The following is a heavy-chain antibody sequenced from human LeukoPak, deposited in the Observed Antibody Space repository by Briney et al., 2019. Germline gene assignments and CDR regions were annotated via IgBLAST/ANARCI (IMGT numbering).Heavy chain of an antibody. CDR2: IYYSGST. J-gene: IGHJ4*02. Sequence: PSETLSLTCTVSGGSISSYYWSWIRQPPGKGLEWIGYIYYSGSTNYNPSLKSRVTISVDTSKNQFSLKLSSVTAADTAVYYCARGASAARFDYWGQGTLVTVSS. CDR1: GGSISSYY. D-gene: IGHD6-6*01. CDR3: ARGASAARFDY. V-gene: IGHV4-59*12.